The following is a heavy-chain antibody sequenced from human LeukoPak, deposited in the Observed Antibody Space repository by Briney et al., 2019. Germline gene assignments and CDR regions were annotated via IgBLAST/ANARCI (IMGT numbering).Heavy chain of an antibody. D-gene: IGHD3-16*02. CDR1: GGSISRGSYY. CDR3: ARHRGVILDY. Sequence: SETLSLTCTVSGGSISRGSYYWSWIRQPAGKGLEWIGRIYTSGSTNYNPSLKSRVTISVDTSKNQFSLKLSTVTAADTAVYYCARHRGVILDYWGQGTLVTVSS. CDR2: IYTSGST. J-gene: IGHJ4*02. V-gene: IGHV4-61*02.